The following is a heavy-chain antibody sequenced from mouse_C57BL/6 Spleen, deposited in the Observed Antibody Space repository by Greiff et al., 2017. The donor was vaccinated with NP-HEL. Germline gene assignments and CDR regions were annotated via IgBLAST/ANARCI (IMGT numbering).Heavy chain of an antibody. V-gene: IGHV7-3*01. Sequence: DVQLVESGGGLVQPGGSLSLSCAASGFTFTDYYMSWVRQPPGKALECLGFIRNKANGYTTEYSASVKGRFTISRDNSQSILYLQMNALRAEDSATYYCARSIYYDYADDPFYAMDYWGQGTSVTVSS. D-gene: IGHD2-4*01. J-gene: IGHJ4*01. CDR2: IRNKANGYTT. CDR1: GFTFTDYY. CDR3: ARSIYYDYADDPFYAMDY.